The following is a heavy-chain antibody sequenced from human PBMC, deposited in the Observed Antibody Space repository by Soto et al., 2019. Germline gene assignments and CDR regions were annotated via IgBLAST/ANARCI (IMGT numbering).Heavy chain of an antibody. Sequence: QAGGSLRLSCAASGFTFSSYAMSWVRQAPGKGLEWVSAISGSGGSTYYADSVKGRFTISRDNSKNTLYLQMNSLRAEDTAVYYCAKGSSSWYSDVYYFDYWGQGTLVTVS. J-gene: IGHJ4*02. CDR3: AKGSSSWYSDVYYFDY. D-gene: IGHD6-13*01. CDR1: GFTFSSYA. V-gene: IGHV3-23*01. CDR2: ISGSGGST.